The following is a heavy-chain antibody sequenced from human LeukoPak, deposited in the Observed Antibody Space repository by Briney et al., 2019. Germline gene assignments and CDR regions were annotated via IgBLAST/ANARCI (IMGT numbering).Heavy chain of an antibody. V-gene: IGHV4-59*01. CDR1: GGSISSYY. Sequence: SETLSLTCTVSGGSISSYYWSWIRQPPGKELEWIGYIYYSGSTNYNPSLKSRVIISVDTSKNQFSLKLSSVTAADTAVYHCARSDGSYSYFDYWGQGTLVTVSS. J-gene: IGHJ4*02. CDR2: IYYSGST. D-gene: IGHD1-26*01. CDR3: ARSDGSYSYFDY.